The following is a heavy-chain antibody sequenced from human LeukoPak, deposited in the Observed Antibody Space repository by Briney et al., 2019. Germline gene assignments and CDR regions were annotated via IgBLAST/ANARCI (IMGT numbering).Heavy chain of an antibody. CDR1: GGSFSGYY. CDR3: AREGKVLRYFDGLRAPRRGNWFDP. Sequence: SETLSLTCAVYGGSFSGYYWSWIRQPPGKGLEWIGEINHSGSTNYNPSLKSRVTISVDTSKNQFSLKLSSVTAADTAVYYWAREGKVLRYFDGLRAPRRGNWFDPWGKGPLVTVSS. D-gene: IGHD3-9*01. V-gene: IGHV4-34*01. J-gene: IGHJ5*02. CDR2: INHSGST.